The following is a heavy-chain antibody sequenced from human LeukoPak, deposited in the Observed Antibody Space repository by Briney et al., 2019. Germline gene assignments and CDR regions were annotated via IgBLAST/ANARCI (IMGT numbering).Heavy chain of an antibody. CDR1: GGTFSNYA. J-gene: IGHJ3*02. V-gene: IGHV1-69*13. CDR3: AREGATRGYSYGWDDAFDI. CDR2: IIPIFGTA. D-gene: IGHD5-18*01. Sequence: ASVKVSCKASGGTFSNYAISWVRQAPGQGLEWMGGIIPIFGTANYAQKFQGRVTITADESTSTAYMELSSLRSEDTAVYYCAREGATRGYSYGWDDAFDIWGQGTMVTVSS.